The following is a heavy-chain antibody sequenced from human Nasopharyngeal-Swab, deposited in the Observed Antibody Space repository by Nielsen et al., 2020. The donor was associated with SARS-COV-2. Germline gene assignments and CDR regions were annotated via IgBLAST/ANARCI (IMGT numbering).Heavy chain of an antibody. CDR2: INHSGST. D-gene: IGHD3-3*01. V-gene: IGHV4-34*01. CDR3: AKDWGDFWSGYPTNYYYYGMDV. J-gene: IGHJ6*02. Sequence: WIRQPPGKGLEWIGEINHSGSTNYNPSLKSRVTISVDTSKNQFSLKLSSVTAADTAVYYCAKDWGDFWSGYPTNYYYYGMDVWGQGTTVTVSS.